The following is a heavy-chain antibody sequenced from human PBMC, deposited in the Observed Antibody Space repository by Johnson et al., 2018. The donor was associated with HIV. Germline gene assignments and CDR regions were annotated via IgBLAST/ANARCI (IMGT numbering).Heavy chain of an antibody. Sequence: QVQLVESGGGVVQPGRSLRLSCAASGFTFSSYAMHWVRQAPGKGLEWVAVISYDGSDKYCADSVKGRFTISRDNAKNSLYLQMNSLRAEDTAVYYCARDPSLPHLSIAADAFDIWGQGTMVTVSS. CDR1: GFTFSSYA. J-gene: IGHJ3*02. V-gene: IGHV3-30-3*01. D-gene: IGHD2-21*01. CDR2: ISYDGSDK. CDR3: ARDPSLPHLSIAADAFDI.